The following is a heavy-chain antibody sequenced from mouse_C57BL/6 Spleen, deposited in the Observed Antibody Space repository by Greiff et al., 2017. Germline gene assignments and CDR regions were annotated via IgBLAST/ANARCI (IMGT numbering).Heavy chain of an antibody. CDR2: IYPGSGST. CDR3: ARRDDYDGGYFDV. V-gene: IGHV1-55*01. Sequence: QVQLQQPGAELVKPEASVKMSCKASGYTFTSYWITWVKQRPGQGLEWIGDIYPGSGSTNYNEKFKSKATLTVDTSSSTAYMQLSSLTSEDSAVYYCARRDDYDGGYFDVWGTGTTVTVSS. CDR1: GYTFTSYW. D-gene: IGHD2-4*01. J-gene: IGHJ1*03.